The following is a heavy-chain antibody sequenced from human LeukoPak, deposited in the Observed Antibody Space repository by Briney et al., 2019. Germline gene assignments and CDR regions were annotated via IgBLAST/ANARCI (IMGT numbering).Heavy chain of an antibody. D-gene: IGHD1-14*01. CDR1: GFTFGDYT. CDR3: TRVVTDSYTSGSFRNWFDP. Sequence: GGSLRLSCTASGFTFGDYTMTWVRQAPGKGLEWVGFIRHQVYGANTENAASVEGRFTRSRDDWNSIVYLQMNSLKTEASAVYYCTRVVTDSYTSGSFRNWFDPWGQGTLVTVSS. CDR2: IRHQVYGANT. J-gene: IGHJ5*02. V-gene: IGHV3-49*04.